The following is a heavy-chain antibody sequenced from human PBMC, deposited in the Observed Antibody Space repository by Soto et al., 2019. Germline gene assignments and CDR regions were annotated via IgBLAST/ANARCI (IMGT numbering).Heavy chain of an antibody. D-gene: IGHD3-10*01. CDR2: IYPGDSDT. CDR3: ASAQWYGFFTGLPPQYGMDV. Sequence: GESLKISCKGSGYSFTSYWIGWVRQMRGKGLEWMGIIYPGDSDTRYSPSYQGQVTISADKSISTAYLPWSSLKTSDTAMYYCASAQWYGFFTGLPPQYGMDVWGQGTTVTVSS. CDR1: GYSFTSYW. V-gene: IGHV5-51*01. J-gene: IGHJ6*02.